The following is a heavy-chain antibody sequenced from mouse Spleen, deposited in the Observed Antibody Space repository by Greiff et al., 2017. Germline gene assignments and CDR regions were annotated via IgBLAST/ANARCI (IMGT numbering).Heavy chain of an antibody. Sequence: QVQLQQPGAELVMPGASVKLSCKASGYTFTSYWMHWVKQRPGQGLEWIGEIDPSDSYTNYNQKFKGKATLTVDKSSSTAYMQLSSLTSEDSAVYYCARRTYPYAMDYWGQGTSVTVSS. D-gene: IGHD5-1*01. CDR1: GYTFTSYW. V-gene: IGHV1-69*01. CDR2: IDPSDSYT. CDR3: ARRTYPYAMDY. J-gene: IGHJ4*01.